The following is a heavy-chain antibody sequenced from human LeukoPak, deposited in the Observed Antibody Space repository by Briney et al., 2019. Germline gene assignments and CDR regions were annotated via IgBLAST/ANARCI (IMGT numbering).Heavy chain of an antibody. Sequence: ASVKVSCKASGYTFTNNDISWVRQATGQGLEWMGWLSPDSGDTGNAPNFRGRVIMTTDTSINTAYMELTSLTSEDTAIYYCTRGRAAGDWGQGTLVTVSS. J-gene: IGHJ4*02. D-gene: IGHD6-19*01. V-gene: IGHV1-8*01. CDR1: GYTFTNND. CDR2: LSPDSGDT. CDR3: TRGRAAGD.